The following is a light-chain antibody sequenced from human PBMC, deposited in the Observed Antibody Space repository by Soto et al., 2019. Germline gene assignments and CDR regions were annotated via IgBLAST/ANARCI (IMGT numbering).Light chain of an antibody. Sequence: QSVLTQPPSASGSPGQSVTISCTGTSSDVGGYNYVSWYQQHPGKAPKLMIYEVSKRPSGVPDRFSGSKSGNTASLTVSGLQAEDEADYYCSSYAGSNNPLFGTGTKPPS. V-gene: IGLV2-8*01. CDR1: SSDVGGYNY. CDR2: EVS. CDR3: SSYAGSNNPL. J-gene: IGLJ1*01.